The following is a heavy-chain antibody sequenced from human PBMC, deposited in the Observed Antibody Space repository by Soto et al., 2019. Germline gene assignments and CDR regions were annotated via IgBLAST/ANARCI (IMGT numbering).Heavy chain of an antibody. J-gene: IGHJ6*02. V-gene: IGHV4-30-2*01. Sequence: PSETLSLTCAVSGGSISSGGYSWSWIRQPPGKGLEWIGYIYHSGSTYYNPSLKSRVTISVDRSKNQFSLKLSSVTAADTAVYYCARAGGATIFGVVTHYYYYGMVVWGQGTTVTVSS. CDR2: IYHSGST. D-gene: IGHD3-3*01. CDR3: ARAGGATIFGVVTHYYYYGMVV. CDR1: GGSISSGGYS.